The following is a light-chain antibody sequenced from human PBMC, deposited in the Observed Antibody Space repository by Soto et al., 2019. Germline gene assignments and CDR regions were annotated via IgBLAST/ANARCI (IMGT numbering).Light chain of an antibody. CDR1: QGISSY. CDR2: AAS. V-gene: IGKV1-8*01. J-gene: IGKJ4*01. Sequence: AIRMTQSPSSLSASTGDRVTITCRASQGISSYLACYHQKPGKAPKLLIYAASTLQSGVPSRFSGSGSGTDFTLTISCLQSEDFATYYCQQYYSYPQLTFGGGTKVEIK. CDR3: QQYYSYPQLT.